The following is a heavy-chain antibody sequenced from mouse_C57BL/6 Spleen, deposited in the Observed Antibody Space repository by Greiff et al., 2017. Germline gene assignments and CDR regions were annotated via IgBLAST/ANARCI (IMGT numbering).Heavy chain of an antibody. CDR2: IDPEDGAT. D-gene: IGHD2-2*01. Sequence: VQLQQSGAELVRPGASVKLSCTASGFNIKDYYMHWVKQRPEPGLEWIGRIDPEDGATEYAPKFQGKATMTADTTSNTAYLQLSSLTSEDTAVYYCTTRGYPLSRDYWGQGTSVTVSS. CDR3: TTRGYPLSRDY. V-gene: IGHV14-1*01. CDR1: GFNIKDYY. J-gene: IGHJ4*01.